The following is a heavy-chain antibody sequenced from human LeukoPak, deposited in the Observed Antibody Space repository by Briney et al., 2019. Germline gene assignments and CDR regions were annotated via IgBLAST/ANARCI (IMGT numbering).Heavy chain of an antibody. CDR2: IYTSGST. D-gene: IGHD5/OR15-5a*01. Sequence: SGTPCLTCTVSVGSLSRGSYCWGWVRPPAGDGLEWVGRIYTSGSTNYHPSLKSGVNISVDPPKNQFSLKLRSVTAADTAVYYCARGVNSVYFDYCGQGTLVTVSS. CDR1: VGSLSRGSYC. V-gene: IGHV4-61*02. J-gene: IGHJ4*02. CDR3: ARGVNSVYFDY.